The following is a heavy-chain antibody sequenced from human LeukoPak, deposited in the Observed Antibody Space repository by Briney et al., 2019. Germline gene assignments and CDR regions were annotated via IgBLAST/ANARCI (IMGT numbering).Heavy chain of an antibody. V-gene: IGHV1-2*02. D-gene: IGHD3-10*01. CDR3: SGSGRYNWFDP. CDR2: INPNSGGT. CDR1: GYTFTDDY. Sequence: ASVKVSCKASGYTFTDDYIHWVRQAPGQGLEWMGWINPNSGGTNYAQKFQGRVTMTRDTSISTAYMELSRLRSDDTAVYYCSGSGRYNWFDPWGRGTLVTVSS. J-gene: IGHJ5*02.